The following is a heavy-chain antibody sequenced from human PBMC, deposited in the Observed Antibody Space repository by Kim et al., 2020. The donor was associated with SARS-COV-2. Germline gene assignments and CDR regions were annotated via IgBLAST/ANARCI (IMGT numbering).Heavy chain of an antibody. Sequence: SPSLKRPPTISVDTSKNQFSLKLGSVTAADTAVYYCARRDYGGFDYWGQGTRVTVSS. CDR3: ARRDYGGFDY. V-gene: IGHV4-39*01. J-gene: IGHJ4*02. D-gene: IGHD4-17*01.